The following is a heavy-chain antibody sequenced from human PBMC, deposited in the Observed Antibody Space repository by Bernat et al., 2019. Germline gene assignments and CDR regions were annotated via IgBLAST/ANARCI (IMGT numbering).Heavy chain of an antibody. V-gene: IGHV1-46*01. D-gene: IGHD2-2*01. CDR2: INPSGGST. CDR1: GYTFTSYD. CDR3: ARTMGRCCSSTSCEFDY. Sequence: QVQLVQSGAEVKKPGASVKVSCKASGYTFTSYDMHWVRQAPGQGLEWMGIINPSGGSTSYAQKFQGRVIMTRDTSTSTVYMELSSLRSEDTAVYYCARTMGRCCSSTSCEFDYWGQGTLVTVSS. J-gene: IGHJ4*02.